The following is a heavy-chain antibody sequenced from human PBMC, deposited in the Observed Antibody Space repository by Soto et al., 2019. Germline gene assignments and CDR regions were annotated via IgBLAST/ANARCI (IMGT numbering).Heavy chain of an antibody. CDR1: GYTFTGYY. V-gene: IGHV1-2*02. CDR3: AGASSRVSSVVAAY. J-gene: IGHJ4*02. CDR2: INPNSGGT. D-gene: IGHD2-15*01. Sequence: GASVKVSCKASGYTFTGYYMHWVRQAPGQGLEWMGWINPNSGGTNYAQKFQGRVTMTRDTSISTAYMELSRLRSDDTAVYYCAGASSRVSSVVAAYWGQGTLVTVSS.